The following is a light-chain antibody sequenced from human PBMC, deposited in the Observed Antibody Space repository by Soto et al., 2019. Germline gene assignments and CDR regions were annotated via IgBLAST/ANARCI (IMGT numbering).Light chain of an antibody. CDR3: CSYAGSVV. CDR2: EGS. CDR1: SSDVGSYNL. V-gene: IGLV2-23*01. J-gene: IGLJ2*01. Sequence: QSVLTQPASVSGSPGQSITISCTGTSSDVGSYNLVSCYQQHPGKAPKLMIYEGSKRPSGVSNRFSGSKSGNTASLTISGLQAEDEADYYCCSYAGSVVFGGGTKLTVL.